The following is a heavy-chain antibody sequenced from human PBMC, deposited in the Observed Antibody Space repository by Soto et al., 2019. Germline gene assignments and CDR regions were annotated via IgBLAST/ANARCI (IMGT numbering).Heavy chain of an antibody. CDR3: TTVGDGYNYWDYYYYGMDV. Sequence: GGSLRLSCAASGFTVSSNYMSWVRQAPGKGLEWVSVIYSGGSTYYADSVKGRFTISRDNSKNTLYLQMNSLKTEDTAVYYCTTVGDGYNYWDYYYYGMDVWGQGTTVTVSS. J-gene: IGHJ6*02. CDR2: IYSGGST. V-gene: IGHV3-66*01. D-gene: IGHD5-12*01. CDR1: GFTVSSNY.